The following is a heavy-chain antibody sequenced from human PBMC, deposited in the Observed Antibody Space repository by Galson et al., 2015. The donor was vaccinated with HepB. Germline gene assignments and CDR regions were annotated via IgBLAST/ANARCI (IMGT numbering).Heavy chain of an antibody. Sequence: SLRLSCAASGFTFNNYAMSWVRQAPGKGLEWVSTLSGSGGGTYYADSVKGRFTISRDTSKNTLYLQMNSLRAEDTAVYYCARGATPDYWGQGTLVTVSS. V-gene: IGHV3-23*01. D-gene: IGHD1-26*01. CDR1: GFTFNNYA. CDR2: LSGSGGGT. CDR3: ARGATPDY. J-gene: IGHJ4*02.